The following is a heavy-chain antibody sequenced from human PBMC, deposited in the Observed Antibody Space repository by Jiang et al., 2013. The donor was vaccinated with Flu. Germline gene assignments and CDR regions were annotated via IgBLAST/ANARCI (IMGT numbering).Heavy chain of an antibody. CDR3: ARDIGDYVGRTKGFFDY. J-gene: IGHJ4*02. Sequence: QLLESGGGVVQPGRSLRLSCAASGFTFSSYGMHWVRQAPGKGLEWVAVIWYDGSNKYYADSVKGRFTISRDNSKNTLYLQMNSLRAEDTAVYYCARDIGDYVGRTKGFFDYWGQGTLVTVSS. CDR1: GFTFSSYG. V-gene: IGHV3-33*01. CDR2: IWYDGSNK. D-gene: IGHD4-17*01.